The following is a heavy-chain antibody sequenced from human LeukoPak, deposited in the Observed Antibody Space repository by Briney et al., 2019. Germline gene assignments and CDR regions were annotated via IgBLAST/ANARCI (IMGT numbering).Heavy chain of an antibody. V-gene: IGHV3-48*01. CDR1: GFTFSSYN. Sequence: GGSLRLSCAASGFTFSSYNMIWVRQAPGKGLECVSYITSSSSTIYYADSVKGRFTISRDNAKKSLYLQMNSLRAEDTAVYYCARVWDGYSGEDYWGQGTLVTVSS. D-gene: IGHD5-18*01. J-gene: IGHJ4*02. CDR3: ARVWDGYSGEDY. CDR2: ITSSSSTI.